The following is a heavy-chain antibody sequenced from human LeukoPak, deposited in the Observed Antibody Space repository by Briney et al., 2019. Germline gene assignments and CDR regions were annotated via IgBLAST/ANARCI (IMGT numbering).Heavy chain of an antibody. Sequence: GALRLSCAASGFTFSSYWVHWVRQAPGKGLVWVSRINSDGSSTSYADSVKGRFTISRDNAKNTVFLQMNSLRAEDTAVYYCARVDYGDFVFDYWGQGTLVTVSS. CDR2: INSDGSST. V-gene: IGHV3-74*01. D-gene: IGHD4-17*01. J-gene: IGHJ4*02. CDR1: GFTFSSYW. CDR3: ARVDYGDFVFDY.